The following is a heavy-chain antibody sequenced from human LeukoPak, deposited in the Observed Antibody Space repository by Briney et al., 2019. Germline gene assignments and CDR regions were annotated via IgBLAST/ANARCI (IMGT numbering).Heavy chain of an antibody. CDR1: GFTVSSNY. D-gene: IGHD3-10*01. CDR2: IYSGGST. J-gene: IGHJ6*02. Sequence: GGSLRLSCAASGFTVSSNYMSWVRQAPGKGLEWVSVIYSGGSTYYADSVKGRFTISRDNSKNTLYLQMNSLRAEDTAVYYCARSSGGSYYGMDVWGQGTTVTVSS. CDR3: ARSSGGSYYGMDV. V-gene: IGHV3-66*01.